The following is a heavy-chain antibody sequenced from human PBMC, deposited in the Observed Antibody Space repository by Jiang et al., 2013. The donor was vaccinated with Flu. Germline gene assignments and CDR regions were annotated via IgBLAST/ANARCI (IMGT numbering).Heavy chain of an antibody. V-gene: IGHV1-8*01. J-gene: IGHJ4*02. CDR3: ARTLGYCSSTSCYAAELDY. D-gene: IGHD2-2*01. CDR2: MNPNSGNT. Sequence: SGAEVKKPGASVKVSCKASGYTFTSYDINWVRQATGQGLEWMGWMNPNSGNTGYAQKFQGRVTMTRNTSISTAYMELSSLRSEDTAVYYCARTLGYCSSTSCYAAELDYWGQGTLVTVSS. CDR1: GYTFTSYD.